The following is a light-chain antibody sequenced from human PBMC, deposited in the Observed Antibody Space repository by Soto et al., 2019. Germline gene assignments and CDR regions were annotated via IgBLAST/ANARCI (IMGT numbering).Light chain of an antibody. CDR3: SSYSDTSSFDVV. CDR1: SSDVGGYNY. J-gene: IGLJ2*01. Sequence: QSALTQPASVSGSPGQSITISCTGTSSDVGGYNYVSWYQQHPGRAPKLIIYEVNNWPSGISTRFSGSKSDNTASLTISGLQAEDEAYYYCSSYSDTSSFDVVFGGGTKLTVL. CDR2: EVN. V-gene: IGLV2-14*01.